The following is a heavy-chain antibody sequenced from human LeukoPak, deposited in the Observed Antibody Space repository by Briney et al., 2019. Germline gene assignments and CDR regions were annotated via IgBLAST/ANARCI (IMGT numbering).Heavy chain of an antibody. V-gene: IGHV3-23*01. J-gene: IGHJ4*02. Sequence: PGWSLRLSCAASGFTFSSYGMSWVRQAPGKGLEWVSSISDDARSTYYADSVKGRFTISKDNSKNTMYLQMNNLRAEDTAIYYCAKRVPYTSSSVYFDYWGQGTLVGDSS. CDR3: AKRVPYTSSSVYFDY. CDR2: ISDDARST. D-gene: IGHD6-6*01. CDR1: GFTFSSYG.